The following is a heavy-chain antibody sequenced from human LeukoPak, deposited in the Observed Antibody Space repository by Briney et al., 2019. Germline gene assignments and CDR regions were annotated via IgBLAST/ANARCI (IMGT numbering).Heavy chain of an antibody. D-gene: IGHD2-2*02. CDR2: IKQDGSEK. J-gene: IGHJ6*02. V-gene: IGHV3-7*01. CDR3: ARDPKYCSSTSCYTGHYGMDV. Sequence: GGSLRLSCAASGFTFSSYWMSWVRQAPGKGLEWVANIKQDGSEKYYVDSVKGRFTISRDNAKNSLYLQMNSLRAEDTAVYYCARDPKYCSSTSCYTGHYGMDVWGQGTTVTVSS. CDR1: GFTFSSYW.